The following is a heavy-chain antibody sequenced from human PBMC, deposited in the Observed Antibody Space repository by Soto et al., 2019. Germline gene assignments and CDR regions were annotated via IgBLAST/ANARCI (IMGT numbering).Heavy chain of an antibody. CDR2: IGHSGSA. CDR1: GGSFSGYY. CDR3: ARGGNCIVSSCPLGSHYGMDV. J-gene: IGHJ6*02. Sequence: QVQLQQWGAGLLKPSETLSLTCAVYGGSFSGYYWTWIRQPPGKGLEWVGEIGHSGSATYSPSLKSRVNISVDTSNNQFSLRLSSVTAADTAVYYCARGGNCIVSSCPLGSHYGMDVWGQGTTVTGSS. D-gene: IGHD2-15*01. V-gene: IGHV4-34*01.